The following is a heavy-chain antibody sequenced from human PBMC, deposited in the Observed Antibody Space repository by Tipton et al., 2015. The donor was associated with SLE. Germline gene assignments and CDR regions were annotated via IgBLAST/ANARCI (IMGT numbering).Heavy chain of an antibody. J-gene: IGHJ6*02. D-gene: IGHD4-17*01. V-gene: IGHV4-39*02. CDR2: MHYSGTT. CDR1: GDSISSSSHL. CDR3: ARDYGVRHYFYGMDV. Sequence: TLSLTCSVSGDSISSSSHLWGWIRQPPGKGLEWIGNMHYSGTTDYNPSLKSRVTISVDTSKDQFSLKLSSVTAADTAVYYCARDYGVRHYFYGMDVWGQGATVTVSS.